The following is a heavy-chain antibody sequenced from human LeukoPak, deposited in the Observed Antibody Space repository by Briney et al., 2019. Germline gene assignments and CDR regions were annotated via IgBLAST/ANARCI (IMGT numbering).Heavy chain of an antibody. CDR1: GYTFTIYG. D-gene: IGHD3-22*01. CDR2: ISAYNGNT. Sequence: ASVRVSSKASGYTFTIYGISWGRQAPGQGLGWMGWISAYNGNTNYTQKLQGRVTMTTDTSTSTAYMELRSLRSDDTAVYYCARSPPDYYDSSGYSPLDYWGQGTLVTVSS. J-gene: IGHJ4*02. CDR3: ARSPPDYYDSSGYSPLDY. V-gene: IGHV1-18*01.